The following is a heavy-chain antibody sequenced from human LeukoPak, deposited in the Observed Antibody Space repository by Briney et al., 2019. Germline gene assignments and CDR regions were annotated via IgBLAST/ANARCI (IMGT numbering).Heavy chain of an antibody. Sequence: ASVKVSCKASGYTFTSYDINWVRQATGQGLEWMGWMNPNSGNTGYAQKFQGIVTMTRDTSISTAYMELSSLRSEDTAVYYCAKAGIVATMNADWFDPWGQEPLVTVSS. J-gene: IGHJ5*02. CDR2: MNPNSGNT. CDR1: GYTFTSYD. V-gene: IGHV1-8*01. D-gene: IGHD5-12*01. CDR3: AKAGIVATMNADWFDP.